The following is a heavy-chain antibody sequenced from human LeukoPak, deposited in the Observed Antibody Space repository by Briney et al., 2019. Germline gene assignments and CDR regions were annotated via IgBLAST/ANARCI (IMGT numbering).Heavy chain of an antibody. CDR2: ISSSSSYI. J-gene: IGHJ4*02. D-gene: IGHD3-22*01. CDR3: ARVLHKRNYDSSVYYGY. Sequence: GGSLRLSCAASGFTVSSNYMSWVRQAPGKGLEWVSSISSSSSYIYYADSVKGRFTISRDNAKNSLYLQMNSLRAEDTAVYYCARVLHKRNYDSSVYYGYWGQGTLVTVSS. V-gene: IGHV3-21*01. CDR1: GFTVSSNY.